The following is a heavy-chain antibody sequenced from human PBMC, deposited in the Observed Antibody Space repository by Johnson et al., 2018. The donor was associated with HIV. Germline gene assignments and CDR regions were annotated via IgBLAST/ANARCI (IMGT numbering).Heavy chain of an antibody. D-gene: IGHD7-27*01. Sequence: VQLVESGGGLVQPGGSLRLPCAASEFAFSSYDMHWVRQAPGKGLEWVSSIGTAGDTYYSGSVKGRFTISRENAKNSLYLQMNSLRAGDTAVYYCARENWGAFDLWGQGTIVTVSS. CDR3: ARENWGAFDL. CDR1: EFAFSSYD. V-gene: IGHV3-13*01. CDR2: IGTAGDT. J-gene: IGHJ3*01.